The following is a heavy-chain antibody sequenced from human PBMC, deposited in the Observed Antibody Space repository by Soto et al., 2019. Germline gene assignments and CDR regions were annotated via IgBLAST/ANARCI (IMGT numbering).Heavy chain of an antibody. V-gene: IGHV4-34*01. CDR1: GGSFSGYY. CDR3: ARVDCGGDCHSDY. D-gene: IGHD2-21*02. J-gene: IGHJ4*02. Sequence: KASETLSLTCAVYGGSFSGYYWGWIRQPPGKGLEWIGEINHSGSTNYNPSLKSRVTISVDTSKNQFSLKLSSVTAADTAVYYCARVDCGGDCHSDYWGQGTLVTVSS. CDR2: INHSGST.